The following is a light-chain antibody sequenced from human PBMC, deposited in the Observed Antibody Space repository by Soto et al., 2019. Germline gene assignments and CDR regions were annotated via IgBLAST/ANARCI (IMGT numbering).Light chain of an antibody. CDR1: QGIRNY. V-gene: IGKV1-27*01. CDR2: AAS. CDR3: QKYNSALGIT. Sequence: DIQMTQSPSSLSASVGDRVTITCRASQGIRNYLAWYQQKPGKVPKLLIYAASTLQSGVPSRFSGSGSGTDFTLTISSLQPEDVATYYCQKYNSALGITFGQGTRLEIK. J-gene: IGKJ5*01.